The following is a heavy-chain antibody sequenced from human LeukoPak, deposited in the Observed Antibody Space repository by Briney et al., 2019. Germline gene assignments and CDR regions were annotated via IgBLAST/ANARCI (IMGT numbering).Heavy chain of an antibody. CDR3: ARVSGGSYYYYMDV. CDR2: ISSSGSTI. CDR1: GFTFSDYC. V-gene: IGHV3-11*04. J-gene: IGHJ6*03. D-gene: IGHD2-15*01. Sequence: GSLRLSCAASGFTFSDYCMSWIRQAPGKGLEWVSYISSSGSTIYYADSVKGRFTISRDNAKNSLYLQMNSLRAEDTAVYYCARVSGGSYYYYMDVWGKGTTVTVSS.